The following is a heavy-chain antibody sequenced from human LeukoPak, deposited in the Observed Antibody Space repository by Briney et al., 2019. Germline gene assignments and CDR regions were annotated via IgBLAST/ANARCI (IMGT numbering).Heavy chain of an antibody. CDR2: INPNSGGT. CDR3: ARDPPRIAVAVGPFDY. J-gene: IGHJ4*02. CDR1: GYTFTGYY. D-gene: IGHD6-19*01. Sequence: ASVKVSCKASGYTFTGYYMHWVRQAPGQGLEWMGWINPNSGGTNYAQKFQGRVTMTRDTSISTAYMELSRLRSDDTAVYYCARDPPRIAVAVGPFDYWGQGTLVTVSS. V-gene: IGHV1-2*02.